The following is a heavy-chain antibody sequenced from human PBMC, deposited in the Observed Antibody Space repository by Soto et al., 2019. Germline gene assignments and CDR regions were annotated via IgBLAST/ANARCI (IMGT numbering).Heavy chain of an antibody. CDR2: IWYDGSNK. D-gene: IGHD6-19*01. J-gene: IGHJ4*02. Sequence: GGSLRLSCAASGFTFSSYGMHWVRQAPGKGLEWVAVIWYDGSNKYYADSVKGRFTISRDNSKNTLYLQMNSLRAEDTAVYYCARDPTDSSGWSYYFDYWGQGTLVTVSS. CDR1: GFTFSSYG. V-gene: IGHV3-33*01. CDR3: ARDPTDSSGWSYYFDY.